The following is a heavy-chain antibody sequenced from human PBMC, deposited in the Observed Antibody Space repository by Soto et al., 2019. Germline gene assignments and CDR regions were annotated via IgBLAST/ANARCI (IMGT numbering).Heavy chain of an antibody. CDR2: IYYSGST. Sequence: QLQLQESGPGLVKPSETLSLTCTVSGGSISSSSYYWGWIRQPPGKGLEWIGSIYYSGSTYYNPSLKSRVTISVDTSKNQSSLKLSSVTAADTAVYYCARTGGYYYYYYMDVWGKGTTVTVSS. CDR1: GGSISSSSYY. D-gene: IGHD3-10*01. J-gene: IGHJ6*03. CDR3: ARTGGYYYYYYMDV. V-gene: IGHV4-39*01.